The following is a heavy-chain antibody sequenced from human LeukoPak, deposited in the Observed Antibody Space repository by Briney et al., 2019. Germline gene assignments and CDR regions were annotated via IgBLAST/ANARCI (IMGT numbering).Heavy chain of an antibody. J-gene: IGHJ4*02. CDR2: IWYDGSNK. CDR1: GFTFSSYG. Sequence: GGSLRLSCAASGFTFSSYGMHWVRQAPGKGLEWVAVIWYDGSNKHYADSVKGRFTISRDNSKNTLYLQMNSLRAEDTAVYYCAKEGYYDSSGYPYFDYWGQGTLVTVSS. V-gene: IGHV3-33*06. D-gene: IGHD3-22*01. CDR3: AKEGYYDSSGYPYFDY.